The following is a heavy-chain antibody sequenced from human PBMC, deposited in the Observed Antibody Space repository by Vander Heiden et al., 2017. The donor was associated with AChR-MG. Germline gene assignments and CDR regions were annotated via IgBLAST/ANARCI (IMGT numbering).Heavy chain of an antibody. CDR3: AKDAAAVQQQVFDY. CDR1: GSTLSSYA. J-gene: IGHJ4*02. CDR2: ISGSGGST. D-gene: IGHD6-13*01. Sequence: EVPLLESGCGLVQPGGSLRHSCAASGSTLSSYAMSWGGQAPGKGLEGVSAISGSGGSTYYADAVKGRFTISRDNAKNTLYLQMKSLRAEDTAVYYCAKDAAAVQQQVFDYWGQGTLVTVSS. V-gene: IGHV3-23*01.